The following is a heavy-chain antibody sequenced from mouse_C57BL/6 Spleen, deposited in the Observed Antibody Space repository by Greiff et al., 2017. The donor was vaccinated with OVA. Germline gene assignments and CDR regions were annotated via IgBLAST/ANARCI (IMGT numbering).Heavy chain of an antibody. CDR1: GYAFSSSW. V-gene: IGHV1-82*01. Sequence: VQLQQSGPELVKPGASVKISCKASGYAFSSSWMNWVKQRPGKGLEWIGRIYPGDGDTNYNGKFKGKATLTADKSSSTAYMQLSSLTSEDSAVYFCARGDISNYEDYWGQGTTLTVSS. D-gene: IGHD2-5*01. J-gene: IGHJ2*01. CDR2: IYPGDGDT. CDR3: ARGDISNYEDY.